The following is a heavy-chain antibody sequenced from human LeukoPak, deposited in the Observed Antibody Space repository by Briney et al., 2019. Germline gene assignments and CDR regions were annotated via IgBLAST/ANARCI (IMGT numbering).Heavy chain of an antibody. J-gene: IGHJ4*02. CDR3: ARDTYYYDSSGYYPTNFDY. CDR2: INPSGGST. D-gene: IGHD3-22*01. CDR1: GYTFTSYY. Sequence: ASVKVSCKASGYTFTSYYMHWVRQAPGQGLEWMGIINPSGGSTSYAQKFQGRVTMTRDTSTSTVYMELSSLRSEDTAVYYCARDTYYYDSSGYYPTNFDYWGQGTLVTVSS. V-gene: IGHV1-46*01.